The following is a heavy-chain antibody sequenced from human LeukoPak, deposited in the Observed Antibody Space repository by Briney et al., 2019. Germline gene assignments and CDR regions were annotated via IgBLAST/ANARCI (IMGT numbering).Heavy chain of an antibody. CDR1: GFTFSSYS. CDR3: ARASGYSYGSDWFDP. D-gene: IGHD5-18*01. Sequence: GSLRLSCAASGFTFSSYSMNWIRQPPGKGLEWIGYIYYSGSTNYNPSLKSRVTISVDTSKNQFSLKLSSVTAADTAVYYCARASGYSYGSDWFDPWGQGTLVTVSS. V-gene: IGHV4-59*01. CDR2: IYYSGST. J-gene: IGHJ5*02.